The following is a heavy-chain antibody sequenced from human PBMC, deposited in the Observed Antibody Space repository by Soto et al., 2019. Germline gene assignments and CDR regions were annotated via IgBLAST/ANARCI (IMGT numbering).Heavy chain of an antibody. J-gene: IGHJ5*01. CDR1: GGSISSYY. CDR3: SRHPTGYPNWFDS. V-gene: IGHV4-59*08. D-gene: IGHD3-9*01. CDR2: ISYSGST. Sequence: PSETLSLTCRISGGSISSYYWNWIRQAPGKGLEWIGFISYSGSTNYNPALTSRVTISVDTSKDQISLKLTSVTAADTAVYYCSRHPTGYPNWFDSWGQGTLVTVSS.